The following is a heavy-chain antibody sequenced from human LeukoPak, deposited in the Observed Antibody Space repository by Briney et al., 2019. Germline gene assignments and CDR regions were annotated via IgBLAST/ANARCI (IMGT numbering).Heavy chain of an antibody. V-gene: IGHV1-2*02. D-gene: IGHD7-27*01. CDR3: ARDHSGDRYGDFDY. Sequence: GASVKVSCKASGYTFTGYYMHWVRQAPGQGLEWMGWINPNSGGTNYAQKFQGRVTMTRDTSISTAYMELSRLRSDDTAVYYCARDHSGDRYGDFDYWGQGTLVTVSS. CDR1: GYTFTGYY. J-gene: IGHJ4*02. CDR2: INPNSGGT.